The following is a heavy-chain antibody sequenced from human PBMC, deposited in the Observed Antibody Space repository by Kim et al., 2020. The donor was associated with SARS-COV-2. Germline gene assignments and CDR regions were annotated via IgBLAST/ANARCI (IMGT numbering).Heavy chain of an antibody. V-gene: IGHV4-39*07. J-gene: IGHJ4*02. CDR1: GGSISSSSYY. D-gene: IGHD1-26*01. Sequence: SETLSLTCTVSGGSISSSSYYWGWIRQPPGKGLEWIGSIYYSGSTYYNPSLKSRVTISVDTSKNQFSLKLSSVTAADTAVYYCAREYSGSYFSRSDFDYWGQGTLVTVSS. CDR2: IYYSGST. CDR3: AREYSGSYFSRSDFDY.